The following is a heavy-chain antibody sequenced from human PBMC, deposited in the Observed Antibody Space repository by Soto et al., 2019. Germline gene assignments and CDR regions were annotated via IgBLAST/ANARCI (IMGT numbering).Heavy chain of an antibody. CDR1: GFTFSSYW. D-gene: IGHD3-10*01. J-gene: IGHJ6*02. Sequence: GGSLRLSCAASGFTFSSYWMSWVRQAPGKGLEWVANIKQDGSEKYYVDSVKGRFTISRDNAKNSLYLQMNSLRAEDTAVYYCARDCITMVRGVIIGSQGGMHVWGQGTTVTVYS. CDR2: IKQDGSEK. CDR3: ARDCITMVRGVIIGSQGGMHV. V-gene: IGHV3-7*03.